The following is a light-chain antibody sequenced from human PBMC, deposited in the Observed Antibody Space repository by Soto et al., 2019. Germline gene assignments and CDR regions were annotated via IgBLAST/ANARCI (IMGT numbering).Light chain of an antibody. J-gene: IGKJ4*01. CDR3: QQRSNWPPT. Sequence: EVVLTQSPDTLSLPPVERATLSCMASQSISSYLAWYQQKPGQAPRLLIYGASSRATGIPDRFSGSGSGTDFTLTISSLDPEDFAVYYCQQRSNWPPTFGGGTKVDIK. CDR2: GAS. CDR1: QSISSY. V-gene: IGKV3-11*01.